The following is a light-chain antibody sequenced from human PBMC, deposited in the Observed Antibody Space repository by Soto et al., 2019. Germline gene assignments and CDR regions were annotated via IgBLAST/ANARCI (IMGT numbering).Light chain of an antibody. Sequence: QSALTQPASVSGSPGQSITISCTGTRSDVGGYNYVSWFQHHPGKAPKLMIYDVSNRPSGVSYRFSGSKSGNTASLTISGLQAEDEADYYCSSYTSSSTPVFGGGTKLTVL. J-gene: IGLJ2*01. CDR2: DVS. V-gene: IGLV2-14*03. CDR3: SSYTSSSTPV. CDR1: RSDVGGYNY.